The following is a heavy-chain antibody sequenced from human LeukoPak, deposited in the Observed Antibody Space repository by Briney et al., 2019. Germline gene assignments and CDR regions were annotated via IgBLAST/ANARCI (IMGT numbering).Heavy chain of an antibody. D-gene: IGHD6-19*01. V-gene: IGHV3-30*18. Sequence: PGGSLRLSCAASGFTFSSYGMHWVRQAPGKGLEWVAVISYDGSNKYYADPVKGRFTISRDISKNTLYLQMNSLRAEDTAVYYCAKEGRGAVADWGQGTLVTVSS. J-gene: IGHJ4*02. CDR1: GFTFSSYG. CDR3: AKEGRGAVAD. CDR2: ISYDGSNK.